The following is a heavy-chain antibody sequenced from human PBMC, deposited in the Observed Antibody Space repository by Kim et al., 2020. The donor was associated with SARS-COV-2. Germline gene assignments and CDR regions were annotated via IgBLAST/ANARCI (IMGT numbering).Heavy chain of an antibody. V-gene: IGHV4-39*01. D-gene: IGHD5-12*01. Sequence: SETLSLTCTVSGGSISSSRYYWGWIRQPPGKGLEWIGRIYYSGSTYYNPSLKSRVTISVDTSKNQFSLKLSSVTAADTAVYYCASSRALEWLRLPFDYWGQGTLVTVSS. CDR1: GGSISSSRYY. CDR3: ASSRALEWLRLPFDY. J-gene: IGHJ4*02. CDR2: IYYSGST.